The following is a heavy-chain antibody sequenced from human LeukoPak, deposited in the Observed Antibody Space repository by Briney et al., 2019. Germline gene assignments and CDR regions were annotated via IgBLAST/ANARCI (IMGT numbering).Heavy chain of an antibody. Sequence: TGGSLRLSCAASGFTFSSYGMHWVRQAPGKGLEWVAFIRYDGSNKYYADSVKGRFTISRDNSKNTLYLQMNSLRAEDTAVYYCAKIKTIFGVVITSGAFDIWGQGTMVTVSS. D-gene: IGHD3-3*01. CDR3: AKIKTIFGVVITSGAFDI. J-gene: IGHJ3*02. CDR1: GFTFSSYG. CDR2: IRYDGSNK. V-gene: IGHV3-30*02.